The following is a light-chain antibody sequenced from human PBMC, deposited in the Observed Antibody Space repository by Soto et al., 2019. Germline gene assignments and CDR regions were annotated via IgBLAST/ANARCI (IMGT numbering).Light chain of an antibody. Sequence: EIVMTQSPATLSVSPGERATLSCRASQSVSNYFAWYQQKPGQAPRLLIYDASTRATGIPARFSGSGSGTEFTLTISSLQSEDFAVYYCQQYHNWPITFGQGTRLEIK. CDR1: QSVSNY. V-gene: IGKV3-15*01. J-gene: IGKJ5*01. CDR3: QQYHNWPIT. CDR2: DAS.